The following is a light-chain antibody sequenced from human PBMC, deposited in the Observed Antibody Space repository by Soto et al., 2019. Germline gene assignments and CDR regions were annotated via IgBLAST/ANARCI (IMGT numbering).Light chain of an antibody. CDR1: QSLTNSF. CDR3: QQYIKWPPWT. J-gene: IGKJ1*01. CDR2: DTS. Sequence: EIVLTQSPGTLSLSPGERATLSCRASQSLTNSFIAWYQQKPGQAPRLLIYDTSSRATGIPDRFSGSGSGTDFTLTISILQSEDFAVYYCQQYIKWPPWTFGQGTKVEIK. V-gene: IGKV3-20*01.